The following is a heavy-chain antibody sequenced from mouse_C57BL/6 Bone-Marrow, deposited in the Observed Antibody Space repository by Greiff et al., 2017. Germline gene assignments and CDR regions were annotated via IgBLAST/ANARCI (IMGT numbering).Heavy chain of an antibody. CDR3: ARKKANWDGFDY. Sequence: EVQLQQSGPELVKPGASVKMSCKASGYTFTDYNMHWVKQSHGKSLEWIGYINPNNGGTSYNQKFKGKATLTVNKSSSTAYMELRSLTSEDSAVYYFARKKANWDGFDYWGQGTTLTVSS. J-gene: IGHJ2*01. V-gene: IGHV1-22*01. D-gene: IGHD4-1*01. CDR2: INPNNGGT. CDR1: GYTFTDYN.